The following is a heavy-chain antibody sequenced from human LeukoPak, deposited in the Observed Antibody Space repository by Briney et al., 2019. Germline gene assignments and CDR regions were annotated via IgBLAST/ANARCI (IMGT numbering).Heavy chain of an antibody. D-gene: IGHD1-26*01. CDR2: ISGSGSTI. V-gene: IGHV3-11*01. CDR3: ATTSPWDY. CDR1: GGSFSGYY. Sequence: LSLTCAVYGGSFSGYYWSWIRQAPGKGLEWDSYISGSGSTIYYTDSVKGRFTISRDNAQNSLYLQMNSLTAEDTAVYYCATTSPWDYWGQGTLVTVSS. J-gene: IGHJ4*02.